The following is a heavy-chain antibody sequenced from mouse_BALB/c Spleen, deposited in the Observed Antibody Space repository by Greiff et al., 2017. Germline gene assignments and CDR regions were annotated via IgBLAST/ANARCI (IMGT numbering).Heavy chain of an antibody. V-gene: IGHV5-4*02. Sequence: EVQLVESGGGLVKPGGSLKLSCAASGFTFSDYYMYWVRQTPEKRLEWVATISDGGSYTYYPDSVKGRFTISRDNAKNNLYLQMSSLKSEDTAMYYCARVEGGAMDYWGQGTSVTVSS. J-gene: IGHJ4*01. CDR1: GFTFSDYY. CDR3: ARVEGGAMDY. CDR2: ISDGGSYT.